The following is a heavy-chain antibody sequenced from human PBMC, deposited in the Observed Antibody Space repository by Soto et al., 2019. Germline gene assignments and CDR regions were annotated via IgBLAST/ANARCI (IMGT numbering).Heavy chain of an antibody. D-gene: IGHD4-17*01. V-gene: IGHV4-39*07. CDR1: GGSISSSSYY. J-gene: IGHJ4*02. CDR2: IYYSGST. Sequence: SETLSLTCTVSGGSISSSSYYWGWIRQPPGKGLEWIGSIYYSGSTYYNPSLKSRVTISVDTSKNQFSLKLSSVTAADTAVYYCARGLSDPTYGDCGWYFDYWGQGTLVTVSS. CDR3: ARGLSDPTYGDCGWYFDY.